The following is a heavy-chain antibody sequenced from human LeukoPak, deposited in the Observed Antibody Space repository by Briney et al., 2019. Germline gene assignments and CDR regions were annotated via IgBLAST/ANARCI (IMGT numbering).Heavy chain of an antibody. Sequence: KPSETLSLTCTVSGGSMSSYYWSWIRQPPGKGLEWIGYIYYSGSINYNPPLKSRVTISADTSKSQFSLKLSSVTAADTAFYYCARNGRGSGSYSIDYWGQGTLVTVSS. J-gene: IGHJ4*02. CDR2: IYYSGSI. D-gene: IGHD3-10*01. CDR1: GGSMSSYY. V-gene: IGHV4-59*08. CDR3: ARNGRGSGSYSIDY.